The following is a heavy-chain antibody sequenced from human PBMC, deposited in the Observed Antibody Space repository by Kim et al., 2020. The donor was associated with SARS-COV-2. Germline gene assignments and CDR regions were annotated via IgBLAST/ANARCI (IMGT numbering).Heavy chain of an antibody. CDR2: IYYSGIT. Sequence: SETLSLTCTVSGGSISSGGYYWSWIRQHPGKGLEWIGYIYYSGITYYNPSLKSRVTISVDTSKNQFSLKLSSVTAADTAVYYCARGDDIYGMDVWGQGTTVTVSS. CDR3: ARGDDIYGMDV. D-gene: IGHD3-9*01. J-gene: IGHJ6*02. V-gene: IGHV4-31*03. CDR1: GGSISSGGYY.